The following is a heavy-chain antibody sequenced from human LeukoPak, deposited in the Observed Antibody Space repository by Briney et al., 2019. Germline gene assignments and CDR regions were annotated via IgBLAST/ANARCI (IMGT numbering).Heavy chain of an antibody. J-gene: IGHJ3*02. D-gene: IGHD3-22*01. CDR2: ISGSGSST. CDR3: AKAKITLIVVANPNSGALDI. Sequence: PGGSLRLSCAASGFTFSSYAMSWVRQAPGKGLGWVSAISGSGSSTYSADSVKGRFTISRDNSNNTLYLQMNSLRAEDTALYYCAKAKITLIVVANPNSGALDIWGQGTMVTVSS. V-gene: IGHV3-23*01. CDR1: GFTFSSYA.